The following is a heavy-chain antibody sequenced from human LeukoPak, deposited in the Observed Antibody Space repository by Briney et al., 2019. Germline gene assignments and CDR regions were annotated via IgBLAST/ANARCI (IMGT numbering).Heavy chain of an antibody. CDR1: GFTFGDCA. V-gene: IGHV3-49*04. CDR2: IRSKAYGGTT. Sequence: GGSLRLSCTASGFTFGDCAMSWVRQAPGKGLEWVGFIRSKAYGGTTEYAASVKGRFTISRDDSKSIAYLQMNSLKTEDTAVYYCTSFHYYDSSGSLDYWGKGTLVTVSS. CDR3: TSFHYYDSSGSLDY. J-gene: IGHJ4*02. D-gene: IGHD3-22*01.